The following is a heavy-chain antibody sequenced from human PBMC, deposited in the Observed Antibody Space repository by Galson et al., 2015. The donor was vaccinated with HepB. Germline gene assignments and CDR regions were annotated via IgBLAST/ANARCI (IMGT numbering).Heavy chain of an antibody. CDR2: INPNSGDT. CDR1: GYTFTGYY. CDR3: ATRSTFGVVISY. Sequence: SVKVSCKASGYTFTGYYMHWVRQAPGQGLEWMGWINPNSGDTVYAQKFQGRVTMTRDTSISTAYMELSRLRSDDTAIYYCATRSTFGVVISYRGQGTLVTVSS. D-gene: IGHD3-3*01. J-gene: IGHJ4*02. V-gene: IGHV1-2*02.